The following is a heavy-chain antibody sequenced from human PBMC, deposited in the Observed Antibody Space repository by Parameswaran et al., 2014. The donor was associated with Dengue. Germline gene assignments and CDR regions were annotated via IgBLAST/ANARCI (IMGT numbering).Heavy chain of an antibody. Sequence: SWVRQAPGQGLEWMGWISAYNGNTNYAQKLQGRVTMTTDTSTSTAYMELRSLRSDDTAVYYCASGPTAGDYVSSYYYGMDVWGQGTTVTVSS. J-gene: IGHJ6*02. D-gene: IGHD4-17*01. V-gene: IGHV1-18*01. CDR3: ASGPTAGDYVSSYYYGMDV. CDR2: ISAYNGNT.